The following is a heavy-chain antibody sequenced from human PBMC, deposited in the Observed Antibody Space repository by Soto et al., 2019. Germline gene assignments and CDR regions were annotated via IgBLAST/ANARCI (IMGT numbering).Heavy chain of an antibody. J-gene: IGHJ3*02. CDR2: IIPIFGTA. Sequence: GASVKVSCKASGGTFSSYAISWVRQAPGQGLEWTGGIIPIFGTANYAQKFQGRVTMTTDKSTSTVYMELNSLRSEDTAVFYCARDSGHHYRRDAFDKRGQATMVTLSS. V-gene: IGHV1-69*05. CDR3: ARDSGHHYRRDAFDK. D-gene: IGHD1-26*01. CDR1: GGTFSSYA.